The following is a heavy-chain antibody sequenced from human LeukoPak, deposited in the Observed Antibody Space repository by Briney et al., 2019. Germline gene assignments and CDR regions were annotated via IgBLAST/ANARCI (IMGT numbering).Heavy chain of an antibody. D-gene: IGHD4-17*01. J-gene: IGHJ6*03. CDR1: GFTFSSYE. Sequence: GGSLRLSCAASGFTFSSYEMNWVRQAPGKGLEWVGFIRSKAYGGTTEYAASVKGRFTISRDDSKSIAYLQMNSLKTEDTAVYYCTRDPTTVTNGYYYMDVWGKGTTVTISS. CDR3: TRDPTTVTNGYYYMDV. V-gene: IGHV3-49*04. CDR2: IRSKAYGGTT.